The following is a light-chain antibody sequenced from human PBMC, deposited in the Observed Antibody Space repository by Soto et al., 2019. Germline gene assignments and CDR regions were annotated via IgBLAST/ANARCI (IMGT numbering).Light chain of an antibody. CDR1: SSNIGSNT. J-gene: IGLJ3*02. CDR3: AAWDGSLNGWV. V-gene: IGLV1-44*01. CDR2: SNV. Sequence: QPVLTQAPSVSGTPGQRVTISCSGSSSNIGSNTVSWYQQVPGTAPKVLIYSNVQRPSGVPDRISGSKSGTSASLAIGGLQSEDEADYYCAAWDGSLNGWVFGGGTKVTVL.